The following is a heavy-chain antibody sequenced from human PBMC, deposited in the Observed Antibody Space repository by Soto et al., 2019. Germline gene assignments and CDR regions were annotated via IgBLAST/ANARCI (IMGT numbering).Heavy chain of an antibody. Sequence: PGESLKISCKGSGYSFTSYWSGWVRQIPGKGLEWMGIIYPGDSDTRYSPSFQGQVTISADKSISTAYLQWSSLKASDTAMYYCARAYYGSGSYYYYYYGMDVWGQGTTVTVSS. D-gene: IGHD3-10*01. CDR2: IYPGDSDT. V-gene: IGHV5-51*01. CDR1: GYSFTSYW. J-gene: IGHJ6*02. CDR3: ARAYYGSGSYYYYYYGMDV.